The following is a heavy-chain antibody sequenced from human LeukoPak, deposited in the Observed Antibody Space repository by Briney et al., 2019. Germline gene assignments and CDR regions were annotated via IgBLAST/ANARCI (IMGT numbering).Heavy chain of an antibody. D-gene: IGHD6-19*01. V-gene: IGHV3-23*01. CDR1: GFSFSSYA. CDR3: AKLDSRGWPSYFDY. Sequence: GGSLRLSCAASGFSFSSYAMTWVRQAPGKGLEWVSGINYGGGYTDYAASVKGRFTISRDTSKNTVYLQMSSLRAEDTAVYYCAKLDSRGWPSYFDYWGQGTLVIVSS. CDR2: INYGGGYT. J-gene: IGHJ4*02.